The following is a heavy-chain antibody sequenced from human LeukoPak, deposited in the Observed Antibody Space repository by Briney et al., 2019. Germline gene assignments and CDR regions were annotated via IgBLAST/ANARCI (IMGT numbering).Heavy chain of an antibody. CDR1: GYTFTSYY. CDR3: ADGYSYGYAFDI. CDR2: INPSGGRT. J-gene: IGHJ3*02. Sequence: ASVKVSCKASGYTFTSYYMHWVRQAPGQGLEWMGIINPSGGRTNYAQKFQGRVTMTRDTSTSTVYMELSSLRSEDTAVYYCADGYSYGYAFDIWGQGTMVSVSS. D-gene: IGHD5-18*01. V-gene: IGHV1-46*01.